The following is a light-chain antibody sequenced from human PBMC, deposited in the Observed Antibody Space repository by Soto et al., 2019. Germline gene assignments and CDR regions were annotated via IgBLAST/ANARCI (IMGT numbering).Light chain of an antibody. CDR2: EVN. V-gene: IGLV2-23*02. Sequence: QSALTQPASVYGSPGQSITISCTGTSSDIGTYNLVSWYQQHPGKAPKLMIYEVNKRPSGVSDRFSGSKSGNTASLTISGLQAEDEADYYCCSYAGSSTLYVFGTGAKVTVL. J-gene: IGLJ1*01. CDR3: CSYAGSSTLYV. CDR1: SSDIGTYNL.